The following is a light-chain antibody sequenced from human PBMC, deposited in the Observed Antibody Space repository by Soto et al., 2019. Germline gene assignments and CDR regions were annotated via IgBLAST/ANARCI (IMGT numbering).Light chain of an antibody. Sequence: QSALTQPASVSGSPGQSITISCTGTSSDVGGYNYVSWYQQHPGKAPKLMIYDVSHRPSGVSSRFSGSKSGNTVSLTISGLQAEDEAHYYCSSYTTNSTAVFGGGTQLTVL. J-gene: IGLJ7*01. V-gene: IGLV2-14*03. CDR2: DVS. CDR3: SSYTTNSTAV. CDR1: SSDVGGYNY.